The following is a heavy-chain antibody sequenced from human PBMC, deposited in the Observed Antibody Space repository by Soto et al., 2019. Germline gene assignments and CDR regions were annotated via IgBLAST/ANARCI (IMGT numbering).Heavy chain of an antibody. V-gene: IGHV2-70*01. Sequence: VNPTQTLTLTCTFSGFSLSTSGMCVSWIRQPPGKALEWLALIDWDDDKYYSTSLKTRLTISKDTSKNQVVLTMTNMDPVDTATYYCARTIAAAGTRTLYYYYGMDVWGQGTTVTVSS. CDR2: IDWDDDK. D-gene: IGHD6-13*01. J-gene: IGHJ6*02. CDR1: GFSLSTSGMC. CDR3: ARTIAAAGTRTLYYYYGMDV.